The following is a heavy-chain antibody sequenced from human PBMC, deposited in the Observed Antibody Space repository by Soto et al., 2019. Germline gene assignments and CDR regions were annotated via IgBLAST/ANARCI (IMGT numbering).Heavy chain of an antibody. CDR2: IKQDGSEK. CDR1: GFTFSSYW. J-gene: IGHJ2*01. Sequence: EVQLVESGGGLVQPGGSLRLSCAASGFTFSSYWMSWVRQAPGKGLEWVANIKQDGSEKYYVDSVKGRFTISRDNAKNSLYLQMNSLRAEDTAVYYCARGLDCSGGSCYATTRYFDLWGRGTLVTVSS. V-gene: IGHV3-7*01. CDR3: ARGLDCSGGSCYATTRYFDL. D-gene: IGHD2-15*01.